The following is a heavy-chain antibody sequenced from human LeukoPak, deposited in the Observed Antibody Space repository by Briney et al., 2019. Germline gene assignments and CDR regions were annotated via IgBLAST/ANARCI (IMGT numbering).Heavy chain of an antibody. CDR3: AHRPDYGDLNWFDP. V-gene: IGHV2-5*02. Sequence: SGPTLVKSTQTLTLTCTFSGFSLSTSGVGVGWVRQPPGKALEWLALIYWDDDKRYSPSLKSRLTITKDTSKNQVVLTMTNMDPVDTATYYCAHRPDYGDLNWFDPWGQGTLVTVSS. D-gene: IGHD4-17*01. J-gene: IGHJ5*02. CDR2: IYWDDDK. CDR1: GFSLSTSGVG.